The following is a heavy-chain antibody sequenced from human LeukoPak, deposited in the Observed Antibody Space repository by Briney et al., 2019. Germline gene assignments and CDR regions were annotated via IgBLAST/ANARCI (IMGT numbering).Heavy chain of an antibody. CDR1: GFTFSSCS. CDR2: ISSSSSTI. D-gene: IGHD2-15*01. J-gene: IGHJ6*02. CDR3: ARWPRYCSGGSCYHYYYGMDV. Sequence: GVSLRLSCAASGFTFSSCSMNWVRQAPGKGLEWVSYISSSSSTIYYADSVKGRFAISRDNAKNSLYLQMNSLRAEDTAVYYCARWPRYCSGGSCYHYYYGMDVWGQGTTVTVSS. V-gene: IGHV3-48*01.